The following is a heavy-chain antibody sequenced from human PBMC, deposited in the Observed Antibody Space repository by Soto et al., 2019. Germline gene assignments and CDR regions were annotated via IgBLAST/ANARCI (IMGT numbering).Heavy chain of an antibody. D-gene: IGHD4-17*01. CDR2: IYYSGST. Sequence: PSETLSLTCTVSGGSVSSGSYYWSWIRKPPGKGLEWIGYIYYSGSTNYNPSLKSRVRISVDTSKNQFSLKLSSVTAADTAVYYCARDRSGVTDYGDYLGFHYWGQGTLVSVSS. V-gene: IGHV4-61*01. J-gene: IGHJ4*02. CDR3: ARDRSGVTDYGDYLGFHY. CDR1: GGSVSSGSYY.